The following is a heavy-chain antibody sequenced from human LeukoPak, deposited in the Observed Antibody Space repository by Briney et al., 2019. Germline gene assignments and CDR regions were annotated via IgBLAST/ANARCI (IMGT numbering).Heavy chain of an antibody. CDR1: GHTFTSYG. D-gene: IGHD3-10*01. CDR3: ARDLHRVVVRGVPHYYYYMDV. V-gene: IGHV1-18*01. CDR2: ISTYNGNT. J-gene: IGHJ6*03. Sequence: ASVKVSCKASGHTFTSYGISWVRQAPGQGLEWMGWISTYNGNTNYAQKLQGRVTMTTDTSTSTAYMDLRSLRSDDTAVYYCARDLHRVVVRGVPHYYYYMDVWGKGTTVTISS.